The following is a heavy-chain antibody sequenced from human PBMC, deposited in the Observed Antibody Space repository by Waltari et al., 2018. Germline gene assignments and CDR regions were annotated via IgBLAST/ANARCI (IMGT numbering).Heavy chain of an antibody. CDR3: ARDAEKYCSGGSCYPVDY. D-gene: IGHD2-15*01. CDR1: GYTFTSYA. CDR2: INAGNGNT. V-gene: IGHV1-3*01. Sequence: QVQLVQSGAEVKKPGASVKVSCKASGYTFTSYAMHWVRQAPGQRLEWMGWINAGNGNTKYSQKFQGRVTVTRDTSASTAYMELSSLRSEDTAVYYCARDAEKYCSGGSCYPVDYWGQGTLVTVSS. J-gene: IGHJ4*02.